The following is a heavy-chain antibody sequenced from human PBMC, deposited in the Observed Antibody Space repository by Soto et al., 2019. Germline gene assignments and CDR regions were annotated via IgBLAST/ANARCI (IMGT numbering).Heavy chain of an antibody. J-gene: IGHJ5*02. V-gene: IGHV1-3*01. CDR3: ARSLAAAGAGFLLIAH. Sequence: GASVKVSCKASGYIFTSYAMHWARQAPGQGLEWMAWINSGSGDTRYSEKFQGRLTITRDTSADTAYMELRSLRSGDTAVYYCARSLAAAGAGFLLIAHWGQGTVVTVSS. D-gene: IGHD6-13*01. CDR1: GYIFTSYA. CDR2: INSGSGDT.